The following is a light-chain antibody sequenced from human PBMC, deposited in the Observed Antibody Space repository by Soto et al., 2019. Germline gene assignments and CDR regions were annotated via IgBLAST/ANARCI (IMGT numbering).Light chain of an antibody. J-gene: IGKJ5*01. Sequence: EIVLTQSPGTLSLSPGERATLSCRASQSVSSSYLAWYQQKPGQAPRLLIYGASSRATGIPDRFSGSGSGTDFTLTISRLEPEDFAVYYCQQYGSPITFGQGTRLEN. CDR1: QSVSSSY. V-gene: IGKV3-20*01. CDR2: GAS. CDR3: QQYGSPIT.